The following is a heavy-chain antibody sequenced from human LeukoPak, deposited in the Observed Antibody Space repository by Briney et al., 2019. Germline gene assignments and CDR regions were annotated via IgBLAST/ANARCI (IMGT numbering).Heavy chain of an antibody. CDR3: AIHDYLAY. Sequence: QTGGSLRLSCAASGFTFSSYAMHWVRQAPGKGLEWVAVISYDGSNKYYADSVKGRFTISRDNSKNTVYLQMNSLRAEDTAVYYCAIHDYLAYWGQGTLVTVSS. V-gene: IGHV3-30*14. CDR1: GFTFSSYA. CDR2: ISYDGSNK. J-gene: IGHJ4*02.